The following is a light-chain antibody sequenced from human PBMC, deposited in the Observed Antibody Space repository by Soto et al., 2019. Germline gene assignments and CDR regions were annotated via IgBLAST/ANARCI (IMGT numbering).Light chain of an antibody. CDR1: SGHSGYI. CDR2: VEVSGIY. CDR3: ETWDNDNVV. Sequence: QSVLTQSSAASASLGSSVKLTCTLSSGHSGYIIAWHLQQPGQAPRYLMRVEVSGIYNKGCGVPDRFSGSSSGADRHLVISNLQSEDEADYFCETWDNDNVVFGGGTKLTVL. J-gene: IGLJ2*01. V-gene: IGLV4-60*03.